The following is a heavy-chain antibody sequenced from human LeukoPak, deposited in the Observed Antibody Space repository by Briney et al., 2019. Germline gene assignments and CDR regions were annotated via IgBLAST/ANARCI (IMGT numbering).Heavy chain of an antibody. Sequence: SETLSLTCTVSGGSISGYYWSWIRQPPGKGLEWIGYIYYSGSTNYNPSLKSRVTISVDTSKNQFSLKLSSVTAADTAVYYCARVYCSSTSCRGTTGFDYWGQGTLVTVSS. D-gene: IGHD2-2*01. CDR3: ARVYCSSTSCRGTTGFDY. J-gene: IGHJ4*02. CDR2: IYYSGST. CDR1: GGSISGYY. V-gene: IGHV4-59*01.